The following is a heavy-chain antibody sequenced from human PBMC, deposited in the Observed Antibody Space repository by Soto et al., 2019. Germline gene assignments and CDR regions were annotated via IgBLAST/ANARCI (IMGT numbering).Heavy chain of an antibody. Sequence: EAQLVESGGGFVQPGRSLGLSCAGSGFIFDDFAIHWVRQAPGKGLEWVSGISWNSDSIGYADSVKGRFTISRDNAKNALYLQMNSLRVEDTALYYCTKVGGLYDFWSGPLHFDLWGQGTLVTVSS. V-gene: IGHV3-9*01. CDR3: TKVGGLYDFWSGPLHFDL. D-gene: IGHD3-3*01. CDR1: GFIFDDFA. CDR2: ISWNSDSI. J-gene: IGHJ4*02.